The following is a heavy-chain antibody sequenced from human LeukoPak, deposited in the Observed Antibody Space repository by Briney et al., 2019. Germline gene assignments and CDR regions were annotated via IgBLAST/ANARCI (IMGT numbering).Heavy chain of an antibody. Sequence: SGESLKISCKASGYSFTSYWITWVRQMPGKGLEWMGRIDPSDSYTNYSPSFQGHVTISADKSISTAYLQWSSLKASDTAMYYCARRLNDSSGYDLRAFGIWGQGTMVTVSS. CDR2: IDPSDSYT. CDR3: ARRLNDSSGYDLRAFGI. CDR1: GYSFTSYW. D-gene: IGHD3-22*01. V-gene: IGHV5-10-1*01. J-gene: IGHJ3*02.